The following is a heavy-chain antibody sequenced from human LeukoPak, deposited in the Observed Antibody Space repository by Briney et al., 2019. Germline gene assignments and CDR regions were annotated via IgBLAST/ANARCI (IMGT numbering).Heavy chain of an antibody. D-gene: IGHD3-10*01. CDR1: GFTFSSYG. J-gene: IGHJ4*02. CDR2: ISYDGSNK. V-gene: IGHV3-30*03. CDR3: ARYLGTIDPFDF. Sequence: GGSLRLSCAASGFTFSSYGMHWVRQAPGKGLEWVAVISYDGSNKYYADSVKGRFTISRDNSKNTLFLQMNSLTTEDTAIYYCARYLGTIDPFDFWGQGTLVTVSS.